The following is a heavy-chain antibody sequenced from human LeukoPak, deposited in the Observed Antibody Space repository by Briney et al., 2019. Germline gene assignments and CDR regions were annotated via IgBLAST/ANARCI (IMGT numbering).Heavy chain of an antibody. Sequence: SETLSLTCTVSGGSISSGSYYWSWIRQPAGKGLEWIGRIYTSGSTNYNPSLKSRVTISVDTSKNQFSLKLSSVTAADTAVYYCARGLWFGEYSYYYMDVWGKGTTVTISS. CDR1: GGSISSGSYY. J-gene: IGHJ6*03. CDR2: IYTSGST. CDR3: ARGLWFGEYSYYYMDV. V-gene: IGHV4-61*02. D-gene: IGHD3-10*01.